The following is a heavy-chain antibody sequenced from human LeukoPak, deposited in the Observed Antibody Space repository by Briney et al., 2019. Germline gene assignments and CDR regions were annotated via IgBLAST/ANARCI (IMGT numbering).Heavy chain of an antibody. D-gene: IGHD3-22*01. Sequence: GGSLRLSCAASGFTFSSYSMNWVRQAPGKGLEWVSSISSSSSYIYYADSVKGRFTISRDNSKNTLYLQMNSLRAEDTAVYYCAKDGPSYYYDSSGYYQRWGQGTLVTVSS. CDR3: AKDGPSYYYDSSGYYQR. V-gene: IGHV3-21*04. J-gene: IGHJ4*02. CDR1: GFTFSSYS. CDR2: ISSSSSYI.